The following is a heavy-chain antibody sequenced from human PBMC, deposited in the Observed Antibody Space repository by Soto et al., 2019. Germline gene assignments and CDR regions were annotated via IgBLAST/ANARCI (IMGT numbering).Heavy chain of an antibody. CDR1: GFTFIDYY. CDR3: PSGNGGLHTRSRPGDYVGRDV. V-gene: IGHV3-11*01. D-gene: IGHD3-16*01. J-gene: IGHJ6*02. CDR2: ISSSGSTI. Sequence: GGSLRLSCAASGFTFIDYYMSWIRQAPGKGLEWVSYISSSGSTIYYADSVKGRFTLSRDNAKNSLYLQMNSLRAEDTAVYYCPSGNGGLHTRSRPGDYVGRDVWGQGTTVT.